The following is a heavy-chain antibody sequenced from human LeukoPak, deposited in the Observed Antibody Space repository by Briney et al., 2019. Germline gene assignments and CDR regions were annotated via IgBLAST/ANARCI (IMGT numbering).Heavy chain of an antibody. D-gene: IGHD4-17*01. Sequence: GGSLRLSCAASGFTFDDYAMHWVRQAPGKGLEWVSLISWDGGSTYYADSVKGRFTISRDNSKNSLYLQMNSLRAEDTALYYCAKDISRFERTVTNEGPLDYWGQGTLVTVSS. CDR2: ISWDGGST. CDR1: GFTFDDYA. J-gene: IGHJ4*02. V-gene: IGHV3-43D*03. CDR3: AKDISRFERTVTNEGPLDY.